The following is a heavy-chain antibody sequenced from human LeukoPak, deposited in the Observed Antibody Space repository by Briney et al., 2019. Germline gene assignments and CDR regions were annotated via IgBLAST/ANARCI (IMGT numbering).Heavy chain of an antibody. Sequence: SETLSLTCAVYGGSFSGYYCSWIRQPPGRGLEWIGEINHSGSTNYNPPLKRRGTISVHTCKNQFYLILTTVTAADTADDHFARSRVLLTVYEVPSYYYMDVWGKGTTVTVSS. D-gene: IGHD2-8*01. J-gene: IGHJ6*03. CDR2: INHSGST. CDR3: ARSRVLLTVYEVPSYYYMDV. CDR1: GGSFSGYY. V-gene: IGHV4-34*01.